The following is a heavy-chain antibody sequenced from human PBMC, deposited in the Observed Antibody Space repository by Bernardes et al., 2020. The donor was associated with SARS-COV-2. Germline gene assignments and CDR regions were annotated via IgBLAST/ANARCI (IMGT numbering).Heavy chain of an antibody. CDR3: ARVNSVSSGWYSGAFNI. V-gene: IGHV3-21*01. CDR1: GFTLRNYS. D-gene: IGHD6-19*01. J-gene: IGHJ3*02. CDR2: ISSSSSYI. Sequence: GSLRLSCVASGFTLRNYSLNWVRQAPGKGLEWVSSISSSSSYIFYAGSVKGRFTVTRDNAKNSLYLQMDSLGAEDTAVYYCARVNSVSSGWYSGAFNIWGQGTMVTVSS.